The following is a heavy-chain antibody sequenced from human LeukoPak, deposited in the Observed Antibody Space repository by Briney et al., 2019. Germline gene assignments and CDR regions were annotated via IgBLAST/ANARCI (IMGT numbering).Heavy chain of an antibody. Sequence: GGSLRLSCAASGFTFSTYSMSWVRQAPGRGLEWVSSINSDGKYMFYADSVKGRFTISRDNAKNSLHLQMNSLRADDTAVYYCARLPSTVDYWGQGTLVTVSS. CDR3: ARLPSTVDY. J-gene: IGHJ4*02. CDR1: GFTFSTYS. V-gene: IGHV3-21*01. CDR2: INSDGKYM.